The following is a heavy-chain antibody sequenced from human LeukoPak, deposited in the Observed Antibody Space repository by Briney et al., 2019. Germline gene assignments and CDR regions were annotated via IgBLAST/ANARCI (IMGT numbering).Heavy chain of an antibody. Sequence: GASVKASCKASGYTFTDYYIHWVRQAPGQGLEWMGRINPDRGGTDYAEKFQGRVTMTRDTSINTAYMEVTWLRSDDTAVYYCARAAYGNDATHFGHWGQGTLVTVSS. J-gene: IGHJ4*02. V-gene: IGHV1-2*06. CDR1: GYTFTDYY. CDR3: ARAAYGNDATHFGH. D-gene: IGHD4-11*01. CDR2: INPDRGGT.